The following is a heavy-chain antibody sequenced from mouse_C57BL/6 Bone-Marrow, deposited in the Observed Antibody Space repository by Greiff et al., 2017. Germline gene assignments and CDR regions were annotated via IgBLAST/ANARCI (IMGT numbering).Heavy chain of an antibody. CDR1: GFTFSDYG. CDR3: ARRDWYWYFDV. D-gene: IGHD4-1*01. Sequence: EVKLVESGGGLVQPGGSLKLSCAASGFTFSDYGMAWVRQAPGKGLEWVAFISNLACSIYYADTVTGRFTISRENAKNTLYLEMSSLRSEDTAMYYCARRDWYWYFDVWGTGTTVTVSS. CDR2: ISNLACSI. J-gene: IGHJ1*03. V-gene: IGHV5-15*01.